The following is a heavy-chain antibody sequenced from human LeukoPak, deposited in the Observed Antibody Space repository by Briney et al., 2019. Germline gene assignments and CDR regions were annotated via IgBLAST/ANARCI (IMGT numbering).Heavy chain of an antibody. Sequence: KSGGSLRLSCAASGFTFSDYYMSWIRQAPGKGLEWIGYIYYSGSTNYNPSLKSRVTISVDTSKNQFSLKLSSVTAADTAVYYCARDNDSSGYGLDYWGQGTLVTVSS. J-gene: IGHJ4*02. V-gene: IGHV4-59*01. CDR1: GFTFSDYY. CDR2: IYYSGST. CDR3: ARDNDSSGYGLDY. D-gene: IGHD3-22*01.